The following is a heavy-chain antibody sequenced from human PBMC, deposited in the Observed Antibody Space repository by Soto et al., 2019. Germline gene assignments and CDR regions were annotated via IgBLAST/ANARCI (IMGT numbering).Heavy chain of an antibody. V-gene: IGHV4-59*01. J-gene: IGHJ4*02. Sequence: PSETLSLTCTVSGGSISSYYWSWILQPPGKGLEWIGYIYYSGSTNYNPSLKSRVTISVDTSKNQFSLKLSSVTAADTAVYYCAREIHAVATVYFDSWGQGTLVTVSS. CDR3: AREIHAVATVYFDS. CDR1: GGSISSYY. CDR2: IYYSGST. D-gene: IGHD5-12*01.